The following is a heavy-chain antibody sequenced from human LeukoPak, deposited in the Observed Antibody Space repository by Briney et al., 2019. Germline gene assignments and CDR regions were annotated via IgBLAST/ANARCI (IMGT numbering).Heavy chain of an antibody. CDR1: GFTVSSNY. CDR3: ASLDRYVDTAPRAFDI. D-gene: IGHD5-18*01. V-gene: IGHV3-53*01. Sequence: PGGSLRLSCAASGFTVSSNYMSWVRQAPGKGLEWVSVIYSGGSTYYADSVKGRFTISRDNSKNTLYLQMNSLRAEDTAVCYCASLDRYVDTAPRAFDIWGQGTMVTVSS. CDR2: IYSGGST. J-gene: IGHJ3*02.